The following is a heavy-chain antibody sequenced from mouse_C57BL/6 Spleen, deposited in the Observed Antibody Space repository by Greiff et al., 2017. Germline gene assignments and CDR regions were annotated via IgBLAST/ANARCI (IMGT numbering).Heavy chain of an antibody. D-gene: IGHD2-1*01. CDR2: SRNKANAYTT. V-gene: IGHV7-1*01. J-gene: IGHJ1*03. CDR3: ARDVFGNYWYFDV. CDR1: GFTFSDFY. Sequence: EVKLVESGGGLVQSGRSLRLSCATSGFTFSDFYMAWVRQAPGKGLEWIAASRNKANAYTTEYSASVKGRFIVSRDTSQSILYLQMNALRAEDTAIYYCARDVFGNYWYFDVWGTGTTVTVSS.